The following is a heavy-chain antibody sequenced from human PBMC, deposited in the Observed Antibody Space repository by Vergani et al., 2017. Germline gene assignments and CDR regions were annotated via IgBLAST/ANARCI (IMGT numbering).Heavy chain of an antibody. CDR2: IDEYGNRA. CDR3: VRTEYCTGIACNTRFDS. D-gene: IGHD2-8*02. V-gene: IGHV3-74*03. J-gene: IGHJ5*01. Sequence: EVQLVESGGGSVQSGGSLRLSCVASGFSFNTYWMHWVRQVPGKGLMWVARIDEYGNRATYGDFETGRFTVSRDNAKNTVFLQMNNLRADDAGVYYCVRTEYCTGIACNTRFDSWGQGAVVTVSS. CDR1: GFSFNTYW.